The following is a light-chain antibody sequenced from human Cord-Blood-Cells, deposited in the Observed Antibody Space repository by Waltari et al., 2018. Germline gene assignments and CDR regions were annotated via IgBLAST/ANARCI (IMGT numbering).Light chain of an antibody. CDR3: QQYDNLLLFT. CDR1: QDISNY. Sequence: DIQLTQFPSSVSASVGDRVTITCQASQDISNYLNWDQQKPGKAPKLLIYDASNLETGVPSRFSGSGSGTDFTFTISSLQPEDIATYYCQQYDNLLLFTFGPGTKVDIK. J-gene: IGKJ3*01. V-gene: IGKV1-33*01. CDR2: DAS.